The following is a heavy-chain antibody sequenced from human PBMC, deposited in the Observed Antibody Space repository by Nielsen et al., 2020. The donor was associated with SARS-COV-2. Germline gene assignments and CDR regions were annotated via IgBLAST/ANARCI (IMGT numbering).Heavy chain of an antibody. CDR3: ARYASEYYYYYYMDV. J-gene: IGHJ6*03. D-gene: IGHD3-16*01. CDR2: IKSKIDGGTT. V-gene: IGHV3-15*01. Sequence: GSLKISCVASGFTFSKAWMSWVRQAPGKGLEWVGRIKSKIDGGTTDYAAPVKDRFTISRDDSKNTVYLDMSSLKASDTAMYYCARYASEYYYYYYMDVWGTGTTVTVPS. CDR1: GFTFSKAW.